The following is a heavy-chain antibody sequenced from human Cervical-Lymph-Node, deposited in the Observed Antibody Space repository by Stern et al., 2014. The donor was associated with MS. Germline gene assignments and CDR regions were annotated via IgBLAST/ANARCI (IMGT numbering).Heavy chain of an antibody. CDR3: ATTRWDLFTWNWFDP. J-gene: IGHJ5*02. CDR2: IHDSGRT. CDR1: GGSISSSGYY. Sequence: VQLVESGPGLVKPSPTLSLTCTVSGGSISSSGYYWSWIRQPADKGLEWIGRIHDSGRTYYNPSLKSRVTISMDTAQNQFSLKLPSVTAADTAVYYCATTRWDLFTWNWFDPWGQGTLVTVSS. D-gene: IGHD1-26*01. V-gene: IGHV4-61*02.